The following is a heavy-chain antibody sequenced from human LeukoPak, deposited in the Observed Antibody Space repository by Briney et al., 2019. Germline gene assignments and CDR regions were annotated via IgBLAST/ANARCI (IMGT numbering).Heavy chain of an antibody. V-gene: IGHV5-51*01. CDR1: GYSFTNYW. CDR3: ARLHDS. Sequence: GESLEISCKGSGYSFTNYWIGWVRQMPGKDLEWMGIIYPGDSDTRYSPSFQGQVTISADKSVTTAYLQWSSLQASDTAMYYCARLHDSWGQGTLVTVSS. CDR2: IYPGDSDT. J-gene: IGHJ5*01.